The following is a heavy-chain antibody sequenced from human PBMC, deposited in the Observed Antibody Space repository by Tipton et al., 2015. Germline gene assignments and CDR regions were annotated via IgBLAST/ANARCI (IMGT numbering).Heavy chain of an antibody. CDR3: AKESTPEVVADYDAFDV. D-gene: IGHD2-15*01. V-gene: IGHV3-23*01. CDR1: GFTFSSYA. J-gene: IGHJ3*01. CDR2: ISGSGGTT. Sequence: SLRLSCAASGFTFSSYAMSWVRQAPGKGLEWVSAISGSGGTTYYADSVKGRFTVSRDKSKKTVYLEMNSLRGEDTAVYYCAKESTPEVVADYDAFDVWGQGTMVTVSS.